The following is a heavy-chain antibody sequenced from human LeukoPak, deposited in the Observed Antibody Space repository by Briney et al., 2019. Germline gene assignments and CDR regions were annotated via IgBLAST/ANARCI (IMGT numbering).Heavy chain of an antibody. CDR3: ARGGGLDV. Sequence: PTGGSLRLSCAASGFTFSSYWMNWARQAPGKGLEWMASINHNGNVNYYVDSVKGRFTISRDNAKNSLYLQMSNLRAEDTAVYFCARGGGLDVWGQGATVTVSS. D-gene: IGHD3-16*01. J-gene: IGHJ6*02. CDR2: INHNGNVN. V-gene: IGHV3-7*03. CDR1: GFTFSSYW.